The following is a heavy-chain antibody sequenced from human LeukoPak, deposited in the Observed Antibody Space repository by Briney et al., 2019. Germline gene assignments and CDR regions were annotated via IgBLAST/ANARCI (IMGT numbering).Heavy chain of an antibody. D-gene: IGHD2-2*02. Sequence: SETLSLTCTVSGGSISSYYWSWIRQPPGKGLEWIGYIYYSGSTNYNPSLKSRVTISVDTSKNQFSLKLSSVTAADTAVYYCARGRDIVVVPAAIPPYYYYMDVWGKGTTVAVSS. CDR2: IYYSGST. CDR1: GGSISSYY. V-gene: IGHV4-59*01. J-gene: IGHJ6*03. CDR3: ARGRDIVVVPAAIPPYYYYMDV.